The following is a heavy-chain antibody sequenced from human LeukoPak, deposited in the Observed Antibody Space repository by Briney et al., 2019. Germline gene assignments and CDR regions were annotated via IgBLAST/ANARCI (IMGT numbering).Heavy chain of an antibody. CDR1: GFTFSSYE. CDR3: ARGGDSSGYYAWYFDY. CDR2: ISSSGITI. J-gene: IGHJ4*02. V-gene: IGHV3-48*03. Sequence: GGSLRLTCAASGFTFSSYEMNWVRQAPGKGLEWVSYISSSGITIYYADSVKGRFTISRDNAKNSLYLQMNSLRAEDTAVYYCARGGDSSGYYAWYFDYWGQGTLVTVSS. D-gene: IGHD3-22*01.